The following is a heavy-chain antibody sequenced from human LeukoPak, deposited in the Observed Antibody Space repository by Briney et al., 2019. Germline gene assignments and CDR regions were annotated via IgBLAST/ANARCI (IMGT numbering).Heavy chain of an antibody. V-gene: IGHV3-53*01. Sequence: GGSLRLSCAASGFTVSSNYMSWVRQAPGKRLEWVSVIYSGGSTYYADSVKGRFTISRDNSKNTLYLQMNSLRAEDTAVYYCARDTRGYSYGYYFDYWGQGTLVTVSS. J-gene: IGHJ4*02. D-gene: IGHD5-18*01. CDR2: IYSGGST. CDR1: GFTVSSNY. CDR3: ARDTRGYSYGYYFDY.